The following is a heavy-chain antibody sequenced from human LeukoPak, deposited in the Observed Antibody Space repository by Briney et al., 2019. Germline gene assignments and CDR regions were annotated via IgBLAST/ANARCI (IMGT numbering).Heavy chain of an antibody. CDR1: GFTFSSYA. D-gene: IGHD1-7*01. CDR3: AKRRGLELLYYYYMDV. V-gene: IGHV3-23*01. J-gene: IGHJ6*03. CDR2: ISGSGGSA. Sequence: GGSLRLSCAASGFTFSSYAMAWVRQAPGKGLEWVSAISGSGGSAYFADSVKGRFTISRDNSKNTLYLQMNSPRAEDTAVYYCAKRRGLELLYYYYMDVWGKGTTVTVSS.